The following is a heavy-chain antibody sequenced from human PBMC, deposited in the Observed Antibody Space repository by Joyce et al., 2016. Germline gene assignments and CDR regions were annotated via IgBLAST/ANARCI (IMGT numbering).Heavy chain of an antibody. D-gene: IGHD5-18*01. V-gene: IGHV3-7*01. Sequence: EVQLVESGGRLVQPGGSLRLSCAASGFMFSSYWMIWVRQAPGKGLEWVAHINQDGSEKNYVDSVKGRFTISRDNAKKSLYLQMNSLRAEDTSVYYCAREARMQLTYYYFGLDVWGQGTTVVVSS. CDR1: GFMFSSYW. J-gene: IGHJ6*02. CDR3: AREARMQLTYYYFGLDV. CDR2: INQDGSEK.